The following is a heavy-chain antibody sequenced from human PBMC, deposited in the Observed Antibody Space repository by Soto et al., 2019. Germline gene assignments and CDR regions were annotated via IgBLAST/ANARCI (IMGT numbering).Heavy chain of an antibody. CDR3: ARDPYGDYYFDY. CDR1: GFIVATDY. CDR2: IYSGGRT. V-gene: IGHV3-66*01. D-gene: IGHD4-17*01. J-gene: IGHJ4*02. Sequence: GGSLRLSCAASGFIVATDYMSWVRQSPGKGLEWVSVIYSGGRTNYTDSVEGRFTISRDNSKNTLYLQMNSLTVEDTAVYYCARDPYGDYYFDYWGQGTLVTVSS.